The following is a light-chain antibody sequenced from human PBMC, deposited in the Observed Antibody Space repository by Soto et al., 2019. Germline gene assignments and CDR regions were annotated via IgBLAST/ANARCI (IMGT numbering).Light chain of an antibody. J-gene: IGLJ3*02. CDR2: EVS. V-gene: IGLV2-8*01. CDR1: SNDVGGYNH. CDR3: NSYAGNFNWV. Sequence: QSALTQPPSASGSPGQSVTISCTGTSNDVGGYNHVSWYQQHPGKAPRVMIYEVSERPSGVPDRFSGSKSGNTASLTVSGLQAEDEADYYCNSYAGNFNWVFGGGTQLTVL.